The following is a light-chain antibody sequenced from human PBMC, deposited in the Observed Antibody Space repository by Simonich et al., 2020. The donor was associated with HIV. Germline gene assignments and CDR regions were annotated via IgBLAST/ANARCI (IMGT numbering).Light chain of an antibody. CDR1: QGISNS. CDR2: TAS. Sequence: DIQMTQSPSSLSASIGDRVTITCRASQGISNSLAWYQQKPGRAPKLLLYTASRLESGVPSRFSGSGSGTDYTLTISSLQPEDFATYYCQQYNSYSRTFGQGTKVEIK. CDR3: QQYNSYSRT. V-gene: IGKV1-NL1*01. J-gene: IGKJ1*01.